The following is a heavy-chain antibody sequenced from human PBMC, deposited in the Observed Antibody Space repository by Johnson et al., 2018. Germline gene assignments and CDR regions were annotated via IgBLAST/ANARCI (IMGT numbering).Heavy chain of an antibody. CDR1: GFTFSTCG. Sequence: QVQLGQSGGGVVQPGRSLRLSCAASGFTFSTCGMHWVRQAPGKGLEWVAVIAYDGSNKYYADSGKGRFTIPSDNSKNTLYLQMNSPRAEDTAMYYCAKDVGPSVTYYYYGMDIWGQGTTVTVSS. D-gene: IGHD1-26*01. V-gene: IGHV3-30*18. CDR3: AKDVGPSVTYYYYGMDI. CDR2: IAYDGSNK. J-gene: IGHJ6*02.